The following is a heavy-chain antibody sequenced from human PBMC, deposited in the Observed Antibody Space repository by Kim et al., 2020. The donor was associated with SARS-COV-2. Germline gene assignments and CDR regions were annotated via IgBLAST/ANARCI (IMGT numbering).Heavy chain of an antibody. V-gene: IGHV3-48*03. CDR3: ARTPVRLGELSF. D-gene: IGHD3-16*02. Sequence: GGSLRLSCAASGFTFSSYEMNWVRQAPGKGLEWVSYISSSGSTIYYADSVKGRFTISRDNAKNSLYLQMNSLRAEDTAVYYCARTPVRLGELSFWGQGTLVTVSS. J-gene: IGHJ4*02. CDR1: GFTFSSYE. CDR2: ISSSGSTI.